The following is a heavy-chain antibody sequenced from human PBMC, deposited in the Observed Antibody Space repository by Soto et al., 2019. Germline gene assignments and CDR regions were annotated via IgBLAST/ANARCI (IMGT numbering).Heavy chain of an antibody. V-gene: IGHV4-34*01. D-gene: IGHD2-21*01. CDR1: GASLSDNY. J-gene: IGHJ5*02. CDR3: ERGRGEFDA. CDR2: INHSGNT. Sequence: AETLSLTCAVYGASLSDNYCNWLRQPPGKGLEWIGEINHSGNTNYNPSLRSRVTISIDTSKNQLSLNLRSVSAADTAVYYCERGRGEFDAWGQGTPVTVSS.